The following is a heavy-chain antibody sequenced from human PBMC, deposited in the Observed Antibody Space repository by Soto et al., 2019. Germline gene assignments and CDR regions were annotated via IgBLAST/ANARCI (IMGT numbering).Heavy chain of an antibody. CDR2: IYPGDSDT. J-gene: IGHJ6*02. V-gene: IGHV5-51*01. Sequence: GESLKISCKGSGYSFTSYWIGWVRQMPGKGLEWMGIIYPGDSDTRYSPSFQGQVTISADKSISTAYLQWSSLKASDTAMYYCATSTVDTANYYYYGMDVWGQGTTVTVSS. CDR3: ATSTVDTANYYYYGMDV. CDR1: GYSFTSYW. D-gene: IGHD5-18*01.